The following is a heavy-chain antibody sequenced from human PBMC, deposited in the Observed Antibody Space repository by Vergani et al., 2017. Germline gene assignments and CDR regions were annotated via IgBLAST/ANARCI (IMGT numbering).Heavy chain of an antibody. CDR1: GFTFSGFW. Sequence: EVQLVESGEGLVQPGGSLRLSCAASGFTFSGFWLTWVRQAPGQGLEWVANIKQDGSETNYMDSVKGRFTISRDNDKNAVFLQMNSLRVEDTAIYYCAGLHYNGNYLDYWGQGALVTVSS. CDR2: IKQDGSET. D-gene: IGHD5-24*01. V-gene: IGHV3-7*01. CDR3: AGLHYNGNYLDY. J-gene: IGHJ4*02.